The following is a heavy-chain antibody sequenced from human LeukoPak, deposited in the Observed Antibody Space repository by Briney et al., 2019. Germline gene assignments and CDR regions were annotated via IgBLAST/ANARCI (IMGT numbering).Heavy chain of an antibody. J-gene: IGHJ4*02. V-gene: IGHV3-23*01. CDR2: ISGSGGST. D-gene: IGHD5-18*01. Sequence: GGSLRLSCAASGFTFSSYAMSWVRQAPGKGLEWVSAISGSGGSTYYADSVKGRFTIPRDNSKNTLYLQTNSLRAEDTAVYYCAKGLLRIQLWSFDYWGQGTLVTVSS. CDR1: GFTFSSYA. CDR3: AKGLLRIQLWSFDY.